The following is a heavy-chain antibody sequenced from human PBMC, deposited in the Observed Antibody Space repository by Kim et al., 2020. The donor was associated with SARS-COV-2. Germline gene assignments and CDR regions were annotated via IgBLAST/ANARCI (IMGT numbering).Heavy chain of an antibody. D-gene: IGHD3-10*01. CDR1: GGPIKSYY. Sequence: SETLSLTCTVSGGPIKSYYWSWIRQPPGKGLEWIGYIYDSGSTNYNPSLRSRVTISDDTSKNQFSLKLSAVTAADTAVYYCARHYYGSGGLPGLDVWVQG. J-gene: IGHJ6*02. V-gene: IGHV4-59*08. CDR3: ARHYYGSGGLPGLDV. CDR2: IYDSGST.